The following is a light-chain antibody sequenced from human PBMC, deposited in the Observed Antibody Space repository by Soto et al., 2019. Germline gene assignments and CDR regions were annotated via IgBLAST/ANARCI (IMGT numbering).Light chain of an antibody. CDR2: AAS. Sequence: DIQITQSPSSLSASVEDRVIMTCRASQSITSCLNWYQQKPGKAPNLLIYAASTLQSGVPSRFSGSGSGTDFTLTISSLQPEDFATHYCQQTYSSVWTFGQVTKVDIK. J-gene: IGKJ1*01. CDR3: QQTYSSVWT. V-gene: IGKV1-39*01. CDR1: QSITSC.